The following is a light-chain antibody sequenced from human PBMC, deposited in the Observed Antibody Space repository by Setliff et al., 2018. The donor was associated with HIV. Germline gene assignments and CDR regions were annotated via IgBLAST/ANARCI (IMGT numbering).Light chain of an antibody. J-gene: IGLJ1*01. V-gene: IGLV1-40*01. CDR2: SNN. CDR1: SSNIGAGYD. Sequence: QSALAQPPSVSGAPGQRVTISCTGSSSNIGAGYDVHWYQQLPGTAPKLLIYSNNNWPSGVPDRFSGSKSGTSASLAITRLQAEDEADYYCQSYDSSLFYVFGTGTKVTVL. CDR3: QSYDSSLFYV.